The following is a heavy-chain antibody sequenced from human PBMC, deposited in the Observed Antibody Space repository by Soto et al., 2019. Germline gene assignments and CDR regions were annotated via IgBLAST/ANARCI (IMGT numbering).Heavy chain of an antibody. CDR2: IIPIFGTA. Sequence: SVKVSCKASGGTFSSYAISWVRQAPGQGLEWMGGIIPIFGTANYAQKFQGRVTITADESTSTAYMELSSLRSEDTAVYYCAADLLAVAGQDRNYSGQGTLVTVLL. CDR3: AADLLAVAGQDRNY. CDR1: GGTFSSYA. D-gene: IGHD6-19*01. J-gene: IGHJ4*02. V-gene: IGHV1-69*13.